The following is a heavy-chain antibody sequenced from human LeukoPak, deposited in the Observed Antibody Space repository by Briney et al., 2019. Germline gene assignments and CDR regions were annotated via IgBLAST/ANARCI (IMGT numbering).Heavy chain of an antibody. J-gene: IGHJ4*02. CDR3: ASTNYGDYTY. CDR1: GFTFRSHG. V-gene: IGHV3-30*02. Sequence: GGSLRLACAASGFTFRSHGMHWVRQAPGKGLEWVTFIGYDGSNKYFADSVKGRFTISRDNSKNTLYLEMNSLRVEDTAVYYCASTNYGDYTYWGQGTLVTVSS. CDR2: IGYDGSNK. D-gene: IGHD4-17*01.